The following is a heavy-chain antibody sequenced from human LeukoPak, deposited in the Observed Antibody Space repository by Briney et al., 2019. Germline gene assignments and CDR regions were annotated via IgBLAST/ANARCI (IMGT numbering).Heavy chain of an antibody. CDR1: SGGSIRSGDYY. V-gene: IGHV4-31*02. CDR2: IYYSGSI. CDR3: ARARKAARHDRFWNFDR. Sequence: SETLSLTCTISGGSIISGGSIRSGDYYWSWIRQHPGKGLEWIGHIYYSGSIYYNPSLKSRMSISVETSENQFSLRLNSLPAADTAMYYCARARKAARHDRFWNFDRWGRGTLVTVSS. J-gene: IGHJ2*01. D-gene: IGHD6-6*01.